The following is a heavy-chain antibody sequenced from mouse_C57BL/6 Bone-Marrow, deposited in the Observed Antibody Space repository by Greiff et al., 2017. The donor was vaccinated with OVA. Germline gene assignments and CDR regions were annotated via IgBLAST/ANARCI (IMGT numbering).Heavy chain of an antibody. Sequence: EVMLVESGGGLVKPGGSLKLSCAASGFTFSSYTMSWVRQTPEKRLEWVATISGGGGNYYYPDSVQGRFTISRDNAKNTLYLQMSSLRAEDTALYYCARHGRSDYWGQGTTLTVSS. J-gene: IGHJ2*01. CDR2: ISGGGGNY. V-gene: IGHV5-9*01. D-gene: IGHD4-1*01. CDR3: ARHGRSDY. CDR1: GFTFSSYT.